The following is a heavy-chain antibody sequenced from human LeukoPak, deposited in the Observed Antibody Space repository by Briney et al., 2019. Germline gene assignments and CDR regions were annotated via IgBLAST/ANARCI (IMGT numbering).Heavy chain of an antibody. J-gene: IGHJ5*02. CDR3: ARLDDFWSGYRNWFDP. Sequence: GESLKISCKGSGYSFTSYWIGWVRQMPGKGLEWMGIIYPGDSDTRYSPSFQGQVTISADKSISTAYLQWSSLKASDTAMYYCARLDDFWSGYRNWFDPWGQGTLVTVSS. CDR2: IYPGDSDT. V-gene: IGHV5-51*01. CDR1: GYSFTSYW. D-gene: IGHD3-3*01.